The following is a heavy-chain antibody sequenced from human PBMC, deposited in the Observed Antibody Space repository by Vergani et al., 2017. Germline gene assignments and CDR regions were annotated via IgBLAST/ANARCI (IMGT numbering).Heavy chain of an antibody. CDR1: GFTFSNAW. V-gene: IGHV3-15*01. D-gene: IGHD6-19*01. CDR3: TTDWVAVAGTDAFDI. CDR2: IKSKTDGGTT. Sequence: EVQLVESGGGLVKPGRSLRLSCAASGFTFSNAWMSWGRQAPGKGLEWVGRIKSKTDGGTTDYDAPVKGRFTISRDDSKNTLYLQMNSLKTEDTAVYYCTTDWVAVAGTDAFDIWGQGTMVTVSS. J-gene: IGHJ3*02.